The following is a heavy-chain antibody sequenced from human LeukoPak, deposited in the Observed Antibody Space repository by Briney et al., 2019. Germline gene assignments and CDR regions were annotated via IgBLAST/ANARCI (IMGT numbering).Heavy chain of an antibody. D-gene: IGHD3-22*01. J-gene: IGHJ5*02. CDR2: IHYLGRT. CDR1: GGSISSHY. CDR3: ARSNYYDNNGFPFDP. V-gene: IGHV4-59*11. Sequence: PSETLSLTRTVSGGSISSHYWSWIRQPPGKGLEWIGYIHYLGRTNSNPSLKSRVTMSVDTSKNQVSLRLTSVTAADTAVYYCARSNYYDNNGFPFDPWGQGALVTVPS.